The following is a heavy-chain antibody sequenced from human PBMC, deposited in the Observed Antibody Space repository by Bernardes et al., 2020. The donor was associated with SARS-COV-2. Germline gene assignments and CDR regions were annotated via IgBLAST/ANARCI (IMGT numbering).Heavy chain of an antibody. J-gene: IGHJ4*02. CDR2: VSGSGGRT. CDR3: AKRSSESYDMSGFDY. D-gene: IGHD3-10*01. V-gene: IGHV3-23*01. Sequence: GGSLRLSCAASGFIFSDYAMSWVRQAPGKGLEWVSGVSGSGGRTSYADSVKGRFTISRDNSKNTLYLQMNSLRAEDTAVYYCAKRSSESYDMSGFDYWGQGTLVTVSS. CDR1: GFIFSDYA.